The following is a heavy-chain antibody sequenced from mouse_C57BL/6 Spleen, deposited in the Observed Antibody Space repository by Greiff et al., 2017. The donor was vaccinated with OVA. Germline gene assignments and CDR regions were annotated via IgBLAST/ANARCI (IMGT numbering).Heavy chain of an antibody. Sequence: QVQLQQPGAELVMPGASVKLSCKASGYTFTSYWMHWVKQRPGQGLEWIGEIDPSDSYTNYNQKFKGKSTLTVDKSSSTAYMQLSSLTSGDSAVYYCARGYGSSWGYFDLWGTGTTVTVSS. D-gene: IGHD1-1*01. CDR2: IDPSDSYT. CDR1: GYTFTSYW. V-gene: IGHV1-69*01. J-gene: IGHJ1*03. CDR3: ARGYGSSWGYFDL.